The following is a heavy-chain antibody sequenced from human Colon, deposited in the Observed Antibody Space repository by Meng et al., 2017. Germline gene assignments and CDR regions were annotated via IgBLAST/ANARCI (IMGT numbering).Heavy chain of an antibody. CDR2: IDISGQT. Sequence: VWRVGWVPVLVSLCRTLSLSCAVPGVFIPVRNGWLWGRQAPGKGVEWIGQIDISGQTDYNPSLKSRVTISLDKSMNQLFLEVYFVTAADTAIYYCARHLGWEFDYWGQGTLVTVSS. D-gene: IGHD6-19*01. CDR1: GVFIPVRNG. V-gene: IGHV4-4*02. CDR3: ARHLGWEFDY. J-gene: IGHJ4*02.